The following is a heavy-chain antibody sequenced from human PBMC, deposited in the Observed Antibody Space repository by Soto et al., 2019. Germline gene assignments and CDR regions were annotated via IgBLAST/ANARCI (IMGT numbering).Heavy chain of an antibody. J-gene: IGHJ3*02. Sequence: QVQLQESGPGLVKPSETLSLTCTVSGGSISSYYWSWIRQPPGKGLEWIGYIYYSGSTNYNPSLTNRVTRSVDTSKNQFSLKLRSVTDAETAVYYCARGRGGWFINQLLNAFDIWGQGTMVTVSS. D-gene: IGHD2-2*01. CDR3: ARGRGGWFINQLLNAFDI. CDR1: GGSISSYY. CDR2: IYYSGST. V-gene: IGHV4-59*01.